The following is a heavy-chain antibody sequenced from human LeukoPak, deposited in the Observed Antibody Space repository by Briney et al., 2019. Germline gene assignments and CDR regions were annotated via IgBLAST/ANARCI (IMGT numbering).Heavy chain of an antibody. CDR3: AKDCSYPIWYDSSGYYATPDY. J-gene: IGHJ4*02. Sequence: HSGGSLRLSCAASGFTFSSYAMSWVRQAPGKGLEWVAVISYDGSNKYYADSVKGRFTISRDNSKNTLYLQMNSLRAEDTAVYYCAKDCSYPIWYDSSGYYATPDYWGQGTLVTVSS. V-gene: IGHV3-30*18. CDR2: ISYDGSNK. D-gene: IGHD3-22*01. CDR1: GFTFSSYA.